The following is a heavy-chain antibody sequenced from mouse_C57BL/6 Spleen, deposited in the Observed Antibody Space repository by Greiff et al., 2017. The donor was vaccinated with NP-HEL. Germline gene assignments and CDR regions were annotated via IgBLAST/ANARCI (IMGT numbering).Heavy chain of an antibody. CDR2: IHPNSGST. D-gene: IGHD1-1*01. CDR3: ARPLGSSPFDY. CDR1: GYTFTSYW. Sequence: QVQLKQPGAELVKPGASVKLSCKASGYTFTSYWMHWVKQRPGQGLEWIGMIHPNSGSTNYNEKFKSKATLTVDKSSSTAYMQLSSLTSEDSAVYYCARPLGSSPFDYWGQGTTLTVSS. J-gene: IGHJ2*01. V-gene: IGHV1-64*01.